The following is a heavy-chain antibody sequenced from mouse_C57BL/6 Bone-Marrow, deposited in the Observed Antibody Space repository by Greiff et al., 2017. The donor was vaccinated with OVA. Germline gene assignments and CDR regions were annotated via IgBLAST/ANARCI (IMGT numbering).Heavy chain of an antibody. CDR2: IWRGGST. V-gene: IGHV2-5*01. D-gene: IGHD1-1*01. CDR1: GFSLTSYG. J-gene: IGHJ4*01. Sequence: QVQLKQSGPGLVQPSQSLSITCTVSGFSLTSYGVHWVRQSPGKGLEWLGVIWRGGSTDYNAAFMSRLSITKDNSKSQVFFKMNSLQADDTAIYYCAKKGLYGSSPYYAMDYWGQGTSVTVSS. CDR3: AKKGLYGSSPYYAMDY.